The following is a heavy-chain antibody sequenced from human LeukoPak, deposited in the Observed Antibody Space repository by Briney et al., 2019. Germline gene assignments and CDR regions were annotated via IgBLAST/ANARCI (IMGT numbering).Heavy chain of an antibody. CDR3: ARVRRGSAGSYYRDYYYYYYMDV. J-gene: IGHJ6*03. CDR1: GYTFTSYG. CDR2: ISAYNGNT. D-gene: IGHD3-10*01. Sequence: GASVKVSCKASGYTFTSYGISWVRQAPGQGLEWVGWISAYNGNTNYAQKLQGRVTMTTDTSTSTAYMELRSLRSDDTAVYYCARVRRGSAGSYYRDYYYYYYMDVWGKGTTVTISS. V-gene: IGHV1-18*01.